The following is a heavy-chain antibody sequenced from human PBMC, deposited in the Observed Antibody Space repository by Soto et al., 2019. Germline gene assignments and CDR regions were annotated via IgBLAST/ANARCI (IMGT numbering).Heavy chain of an antibody. CDR3: AGGESAMRTSLGG. V-gene: IGHV4-34*01. J-gene: IGHJ4*01. CDR2: INHSGST. CDR1: GGRLSGYD. Sequence: ERLRVTGVDDGGRLSGYDWSWIGQPPGKGLEWIGDINHSGSTNYTPSLQSRVTISVATSNNQFYLKMSSVTAAHTSVYSCAGGESAMRTSLGGWAQGTLVPVSS.